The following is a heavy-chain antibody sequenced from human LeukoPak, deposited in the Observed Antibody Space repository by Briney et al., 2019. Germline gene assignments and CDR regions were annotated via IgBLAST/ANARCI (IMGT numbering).Heavy chain of an antibody. J-gene: IGHJ4*02. CDR1: GYSFTSYW. CDR2: IYPGDSDT. V-gene: IGHV5-51*01. CDR3: ARRNDILTGYLYYFDY. Sequence: GESLKISCKGSGYSFTSYWIGWVRQMPGKGLECMGIIYPGDSDTRYSPSFQGQVTISADKSISTAYLQWSSLKASDTAMYYCARRNDILTGYLYYFDYWGQGTLVTVSS. D-gene: IGHD3-9*01.